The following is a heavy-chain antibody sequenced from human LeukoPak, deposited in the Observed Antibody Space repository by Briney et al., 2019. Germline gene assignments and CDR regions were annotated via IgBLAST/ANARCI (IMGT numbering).Heavy chain of an antibody. CDR2: ISYSGST. CDR3: ARVKGMVRGVIRPLFDY. V-gene: IGHV4-59*11. CDR1: SGSSSSHY. J-gene: IGHJ4*02. D-gene: IGHD3-10*01. Sequence: PSETLSLTCTVSSGSSSSHYWSWIRQPPGKGLEWIGYISYSGSTNYNSALKSRVSISVDTSKNQFSLKLSSVTAADTAVYYCARVKGMVRGVIRPLFDYWGQGTLVTVSS.